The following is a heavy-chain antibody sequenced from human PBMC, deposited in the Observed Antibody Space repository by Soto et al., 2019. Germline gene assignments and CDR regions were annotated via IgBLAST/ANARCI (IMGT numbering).Heavy chain of an antibody. CDR3: ARAERNVANFDY. D-gene: IGHD1-1*01. CDR2: IYYSGST. CDR1: GGSISSYY. V-gene: IGHV4-59*01. Sequence: SETLSLTCTVSGGSISSYYWSWIRQPPGKGLEWIGYIYYSGSTNYNPSLKSRVTISVDTSKNQFSLKLSSVTAADTAVYYCARAERNVANFDYWGQGTLVTVSS. J-gene: IGHJ4*02.